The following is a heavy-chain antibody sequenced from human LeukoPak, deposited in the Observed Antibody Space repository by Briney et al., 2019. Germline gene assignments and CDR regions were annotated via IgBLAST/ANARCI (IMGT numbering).Heavy chain of an antibody. CDR2: ISGSGGST. CDR3: AKVQQQLVIGAWDY. J-gene: IGHJ4*02. V-gene: IGHV3-23*01. D-gene: IGHD6-13*01. Sequence: GGSLRLSCAASGFTFSSYAMSWVRQAPGKGLEWVSAISGSGGSTYYADSVKGRFTISRDNSKNTLYLQMNSLRAEDTAVYYCAKVQQQLVIGAWDYWGQGTLVTVSS. CDR1: GFTFSSYA.